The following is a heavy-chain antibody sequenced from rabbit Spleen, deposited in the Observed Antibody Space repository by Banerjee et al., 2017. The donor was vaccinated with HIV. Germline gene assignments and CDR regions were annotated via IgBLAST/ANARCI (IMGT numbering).Heavy chain of an antibody. V-gene: IGHV1S43*01. J-gene: IGHJ3*01. CDR3: ARAIVPWLGLTRLDL. Sequence: QEQLVESGGGLVKPGTSLTLTCKASGLDFSASYWICWLRQAPGKGLEWIGIIYAARGSTDYASWVNGRFTISSDNAQSTVDLRLTSLTAADTATYFCARAIVPWLGLTRLDLWGPGTLVTVS. CDR1: GLDFSASYW. D-gene: IGHD4-1*01. CDR2: IYAARGST.